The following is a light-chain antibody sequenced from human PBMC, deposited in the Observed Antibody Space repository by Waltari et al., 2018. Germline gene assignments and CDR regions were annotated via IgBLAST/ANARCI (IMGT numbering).Light chain of an antibody. V-gene: IGLV3-25*03. CDR1: ASPNQY. J-gene: IGLJ2*01. CDR2: KDS. CDR3: QSADSSGTYVV. Sequence: SYELPQPPSVPVSPGQTARITCSGDASPNQYAHWYQQKPGQAPVLVIYKDSERPSGIPERFSGSSSGTTVTLTISGVQAEDEADYYCQSADSSGTYVVFGGGTKLTVL.